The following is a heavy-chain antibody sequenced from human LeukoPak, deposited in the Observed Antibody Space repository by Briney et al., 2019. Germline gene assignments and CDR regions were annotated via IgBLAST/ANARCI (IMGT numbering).Heavy chain of an antibody. CDR1: GFTFSSYS. CDR3: TRGAITMVRGVIIKGWFDP. J-gene: IGHJ5*02. V-gene: IGHV3-48*01. Sequence: GGSLRLSCAASGFTFSSYSMNWVRQAPGKGLEWVSYISNSSSTIYYADSVKGRFTISRDNAKNSLYLQMNSLRAEDTAVYYCTRGAITMVRGVIIKGWFDPWGQGTLVTVSS. D-gene: IGHD3-10*01. CDR2: ISNSSSTI.